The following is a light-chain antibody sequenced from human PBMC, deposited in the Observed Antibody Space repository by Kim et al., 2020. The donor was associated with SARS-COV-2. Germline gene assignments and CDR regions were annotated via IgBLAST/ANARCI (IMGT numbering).Light chain of an antibody. CDR1: SSDIVGYHH. V-gene: IGLV2-14*04. J-gene: IGLJ1*01. CDR3: SSYTSTASLYV. Sequence: HSITISCTGTSSDIVGYHHVSWYQQHPGKAPKFIIYDVSERPSGVSDRFSGSKSGNTASLTISGLQADDEADYYCSSYTSTASLYVFGGGTKVTVL. CDR2: DVS.